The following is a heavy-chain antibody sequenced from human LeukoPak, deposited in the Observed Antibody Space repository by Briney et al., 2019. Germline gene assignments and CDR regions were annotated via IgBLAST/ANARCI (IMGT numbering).Heavy chain of an antibody. V-gene: IGHV3-33*01. CDR1: GFSFSTYG. Sequence: PGGSLRLSCAASGFSFSTYGMHWVRQAPGKGLEWVALIWNAGTNTYYADSVKGRFTISRDNSKNTLYLQMNSLRAEDTAVYYCASASSHRIAAGGDYWGQGTLVTVSS. J-gene: IGHJ4*02. CDR3: ASASSHRIAAGGDY. D-gene: IGHD6-13*01. CDR2: IWNAGTNT.